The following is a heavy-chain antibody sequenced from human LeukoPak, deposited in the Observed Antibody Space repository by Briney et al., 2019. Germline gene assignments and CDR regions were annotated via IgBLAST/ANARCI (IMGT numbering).Heavy chain of an antibody. CDR1: GGTFISYA. CDR3: ARAPPLAGPLDY. J-gene: IGHJ4*02. V-gene: IGHV1-69*05. Sequence: SXKVSCKASGGTFISYAISWVRQAPGQGLEWRGGIIPIFGTANYAQKFQGRVTITTDESTSTAYMELSSLRSEDTAVYYCARAPPLAGPLDYWGQGTLVTVSS. CDR2: IIPIFGTA.